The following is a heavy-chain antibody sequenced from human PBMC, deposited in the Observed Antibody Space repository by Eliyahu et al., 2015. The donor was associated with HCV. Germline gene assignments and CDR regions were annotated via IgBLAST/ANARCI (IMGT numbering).Heavy chain of an antibody. CDR3: ARGGTMVRGVLSWFDP. J-gene: IGHJ5*02. CDR1: GGTFSSYA. Sequence: QVQLVQSGAEVKKPGSSVKVSCKASGGTFSSYAISWVRQAPGQGLEWMGGIIPIFGTANYAQKFQGRVTITADESTSTAYMELSSLRSEDTAVYYCARGGTMVRGVLSWFDPWGQGTLVTVSS. D-gene: IGHD3-10*01. CDR2: IIPIFGTA. V-gene: IGHV1-69*01.